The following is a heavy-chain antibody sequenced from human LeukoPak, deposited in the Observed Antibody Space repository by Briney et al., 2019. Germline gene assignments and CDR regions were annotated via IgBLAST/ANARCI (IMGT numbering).Heavy chain of an antibody. CDR2: IKSKTDGATT. J-gene: IGHJ4*02. V-gene: IGHV3-15*01. CDR3: TTDVAYDSSGSQFDY. Sequence: GGSLRPSCAASGSTFSNAWMSWARPAPGKGLGWVGRIKSKTDGATTDYAAPVKATFTISRDDSTTTLNLQINSLHTQDTTGSHCTTDVAYDSSGSQFDYWRQGTLVTVSS. D-gene: IGHD3-22*01. CDR1: GSTFSNAW.